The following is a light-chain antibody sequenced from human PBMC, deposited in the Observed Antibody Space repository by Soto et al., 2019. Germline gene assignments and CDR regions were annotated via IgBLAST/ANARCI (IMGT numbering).Light chain of an antibody. CDR2: KAS. V-gene: IGKV1-5*03. CDR3: QQYNSYYT. J-gene: IGKJ2*01. Sequence: DIQMTQSPSTLSASVGDRVTITCRASQSISSWLAWYQQKPGKAPKLLIYKASSLESGVPSRFSGSGSGTEFTLTISSLQPDGFATYDCQQYNSYYTFGQGTKLEIK. CDR1: QSISSW.